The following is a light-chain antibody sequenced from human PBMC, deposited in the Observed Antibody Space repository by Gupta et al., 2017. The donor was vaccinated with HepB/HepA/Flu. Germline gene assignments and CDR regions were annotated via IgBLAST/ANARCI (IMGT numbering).Light chain of an antibody. CDR3: QSYDTSLGGWV. CDR2: GAN. Sequence: QSVLTQPPSVSGAPGQRVSISCSGSRSNIGPGFDVHWYQQLPGTAPKLFITGANNRPSGVPDRFSGSESDTSASLVITGLQADDEGEYYCQSYDTSLGGWVFGGGTKLTVL. CDR1: RSNIGPGFD. V-gene: IGLV1-40*01. J-gene: IGLJ3*02.